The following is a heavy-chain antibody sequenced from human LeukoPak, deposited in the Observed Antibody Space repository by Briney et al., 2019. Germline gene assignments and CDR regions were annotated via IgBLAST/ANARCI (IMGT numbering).Heavy chain of an antibody. CDR2: IKQDGSDK. V-gene: IGHV3-7*01. J-gene: IGHJ4*02. D-gene: IGHD1-1*01. CDR1: GITFSTDW. CDR3: ARLTGTTGFDY. Sequence: GGSLRLSCAASGITFSTDWMTWVRQAPGKGLEWVANIKQDGSDKYYVDSVKGRFTISRDNAKNSLYLQVNSLRADDTAVYYCARLTGTTGFDYWGQGTLVTVSS.